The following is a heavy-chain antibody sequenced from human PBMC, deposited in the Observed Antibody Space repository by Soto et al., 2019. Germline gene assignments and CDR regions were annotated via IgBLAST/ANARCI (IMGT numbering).Heavy chain of an antibody. V-gene: IGHV3-23*01. Sequence: GGSLRLSCAASGFTFSSYAMSWVRQAPGKRLEWVSAISGSGGSTYYADSVKGRFTISRDNSKNTLYLQMNSLRAEDTAVYYCAKDNDDYGDYASFDYWGQGTLVTVSS. CDR1: GFTFSSYA. D-gene: IGHD4-17*01. CDR2: ISGSGGST. CDR3: AKDNDDYGDYASFDY. J-gene: IGHJ4*02.